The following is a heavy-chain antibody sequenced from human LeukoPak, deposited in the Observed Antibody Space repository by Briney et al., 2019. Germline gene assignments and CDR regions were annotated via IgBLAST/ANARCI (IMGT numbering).Heavy chain of an antibody. CDR1: GFTFSSYE. CDR3: ARGGALWFGELFPANAFDI. CDR2: ISSSGSTI. V-gene: IGHV3-48*03. D-gene: IGHD3-10*01. J-gene: IGHJ3*02. Sequence: GGSLRLSCAASGFTFSSYEMNWVRQAPGKGLEWVSYISSSGSTIYYADSVKGRFTISRDNAKNSLYLQMNSLRAEDTAVYYCARGGALWFGELFPANAFDIWGQGTMVTVSS.